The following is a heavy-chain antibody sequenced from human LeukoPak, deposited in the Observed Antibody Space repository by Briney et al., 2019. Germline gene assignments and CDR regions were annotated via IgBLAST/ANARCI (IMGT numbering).Heavy chain of an antibody. CDR3: ARERYYDSSGYYVWGHYYYYMDV. D-gene: IGHD3-22*01. CDR1: GFTFSGYW. CDR2: IKQDGSEK. J-gene: IGHJ6*03. Sequence: GGSLRLSCAASGFTFSGYWMSWVRQAPGKGLEWVANIKQDGSEKCYVDSVKGRFTISRDNAKNSLYLQMNSLRAEDTAVYYCARERYYDSSGYYVWGHYYYYMDVWGKGTTVTVSS. V-gene: IGHV3-7*01.